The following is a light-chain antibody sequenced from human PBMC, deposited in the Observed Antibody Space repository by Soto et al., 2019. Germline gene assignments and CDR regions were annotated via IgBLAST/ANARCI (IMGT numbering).Light chain of an antibody. CDR2: EVT. CDR3: ASYRSANTLVV. Sequence: QSALAQPACVSLSPGQSITISCTGTSRDIGNYNYVSWYQHHPGKAPKLMIYEVTSRPSGVSDRFSGSKSGMTASLTISGLQPEDEADYFCASYRSANTLVVFGTGTKVTVL. V-gene: IGLV2-14*01. CDR1: SRDIGNYNY. J-gene: IGLJ1*01.